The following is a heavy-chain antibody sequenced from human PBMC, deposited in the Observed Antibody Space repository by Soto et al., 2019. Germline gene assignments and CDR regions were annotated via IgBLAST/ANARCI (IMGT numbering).Heavy chain of an antibody. CDR1: GYTFTSYA. V-gene: IGHV1-3*01. CDR3: AREIRFLEWAGYYYYMDV. Sequence: ASVKVSCKASGYTFTSYAMHWVRQAPGQRLEWMGWINAGNGNTKYSQKFQGRVTITRDTSASTAYLELSSLRSEDTAVYYCAREIRFLEWAGYYYYMDVWGKGTTVTVSS. D-gene: IGHD3-3*01. J-gene: IGHJ6*03. CDR2: INAGNGNT.